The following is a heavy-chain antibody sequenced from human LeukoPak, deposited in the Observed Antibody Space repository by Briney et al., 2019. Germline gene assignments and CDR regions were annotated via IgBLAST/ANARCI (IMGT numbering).Heavy chain of an antibody. Sequence: GGSLRLSCAASGFTFSSYAMHWVRQAPGKGLEWVAVISYDGSNKYYADSVKGRFTISRDNSKNTLYLQMNSLRAEDTAVYYCARVGITMIVGGFDPWGQGTLVTVSS. V-gene: IGHV3-30-3*01. CDR1: GFTFSSYA. J-gene: IGHJ5*02. D-gene: IGHD3-22*01. CDR2: ISYDGSNK. CDR3: ARVGITMIVGGFDP.